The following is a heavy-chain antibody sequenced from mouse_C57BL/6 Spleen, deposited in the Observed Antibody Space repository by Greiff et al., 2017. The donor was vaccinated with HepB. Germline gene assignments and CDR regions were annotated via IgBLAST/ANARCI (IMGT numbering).Heavy chain of an antibody. J-gene: IGHJ4*01. CDR1: GFTFSSYV. Sequence: DVMLVESGGDLVKPGGSLKLSCAASGFTFSSYVMSWVRQTPDKRLEWVAIISSGGSYTYYPDSVKGRVTISRDHAKNTLYLQMSSLKSEDKAMYYCTRQWYRNYGGGAMDYWGQGTSLTVSS. CDR2: ISSGGSYT. D-gene: IGHD2-5*01. CDR3: TRQWYRNYGGGAMDY. V-gene: IGHV5-6*02.